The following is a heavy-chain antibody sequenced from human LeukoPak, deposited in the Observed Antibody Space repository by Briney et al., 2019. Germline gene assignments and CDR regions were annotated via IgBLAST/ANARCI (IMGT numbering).Heavy chain of an antibody. CDR3: AREGQQLVPPLDS. D-gene: IGHD6-6*01. V-gene: IGHV4-61*09. J-gene: IGHJ4*02. Sequence: SETLSLTCTVSGGSISSGSHYWSWIRQPAGKGLDWVGHIYPSGRTNYNPSLTSRVTIAIDTSKNQFSLKLSSVTAADSAVYFYAREGQQLVPPLDSWGQGTLVTVSS. CDR2: IYPSGRT. CDR1: GGSISSGSHY.